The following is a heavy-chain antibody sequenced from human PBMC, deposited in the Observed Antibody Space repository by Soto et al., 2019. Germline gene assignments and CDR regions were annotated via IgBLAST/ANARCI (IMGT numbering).Heavy chain of an antibody. D-gene: IGHD6-13*01. CDR3: ARRGYSSSWHYYYYYGMDV. CDR1: GYTFTSYD. V-gene: IGHV1-8*01. Sequence: QVQLVQSGAEVKKPGASVKVSCKASGYTFTSYDINWVRQATGQGLEWMGWMNPNSGNTGYAQKFQGRVTMTRNTSISTAYMELSSRRSEDTAVYYCARRGYSSSWHYYYYYGMDVWGQGTTVTVSS. J-gene: IGHJ6*02. CDR2: MNPNSGNT.